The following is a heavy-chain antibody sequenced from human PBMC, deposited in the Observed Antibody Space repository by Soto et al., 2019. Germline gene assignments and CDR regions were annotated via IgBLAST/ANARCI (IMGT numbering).Heavy chain of an antibody. D-gene: IGHD3-9*01. Sequence: PSETLSLTCTVSGDSISSGDYYWSWIRQPPGKGLEWIGYIYYSGSTYYNPSLKSRVTISVVTSKNQFSLKLSSVTAADTAVYYCARETIGFDWLLSPNWFDPWGQGTLVTVSS. CDR3: ARETIGFDWLLSPNWFDP. J-gene: IGHJ5*02. V-gene: IGHV4-30-4*01. CDR2: IYYSGST. CDR1: GDSISSGDYY.